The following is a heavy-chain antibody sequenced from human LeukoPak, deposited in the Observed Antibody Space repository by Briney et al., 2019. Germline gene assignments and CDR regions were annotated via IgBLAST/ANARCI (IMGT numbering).Heavy chain of an antibody. CDR2: LSRGGGTS. V-gene: IGHV3-23*01. D-gene: IGHD2-8*01. J-gene: IGHJ4*02. CDR3: AKEQRIRHCSEGVCMEVYYFDY. CDR1: GFPFNIFA. Sequence: GGTLRLSCTGSGFPFNIFAMNWVRHAPGPGQDLVSVLSRGGGTSKYADSVKKRLTIFRDASKNMVFLQLNNLMPADTARHYCAKEQRIRHCSEGVCMEVYYFDYWGQGSMVTVSS.